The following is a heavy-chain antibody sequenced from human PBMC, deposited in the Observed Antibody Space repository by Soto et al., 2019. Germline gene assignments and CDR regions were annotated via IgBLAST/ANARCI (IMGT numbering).Heavy chain of an antibody. D-gene: IGHD5-12*01. CDR2: ISSSSSTI. J-gene: IGHJ4*02. V-gene: IGHV3-48*04. CDR1: GFTFSSYS. CDR3: ARVWDGYNNGVDY. Sequence: GGSLRLSCAASGFTFSSYSMNWVRQAPGKGLEWVSYISSSSSTIYYADSVKGRFTISRDNAKNSLYLQMNSLRAEDTAVYYCARVWDGYNNGVDYWGQGTLVTVSS.